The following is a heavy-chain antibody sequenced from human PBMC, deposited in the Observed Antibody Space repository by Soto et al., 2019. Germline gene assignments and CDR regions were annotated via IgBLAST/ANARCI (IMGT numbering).Heavy chain of an antibody. CDR1: GFTFSSHG. CDR3: ARWGNWKVADN. Sequence: QVQLVETGGGVVQPGRSLRLSSAASGFTFSSHGMHWVRQAPDKGLEWVAVIWYDGSNKYYADSVKGRFTISRDNSNNMLYLEMNRLRVEDTAIYYCARWGNWKVADNWGQGTLVTVSS. D-gene: IGHD3-16*01. V-gene: IGHV3-33*01. CDR2: IWYDGSNK. J-gene: IGHJ4*02.